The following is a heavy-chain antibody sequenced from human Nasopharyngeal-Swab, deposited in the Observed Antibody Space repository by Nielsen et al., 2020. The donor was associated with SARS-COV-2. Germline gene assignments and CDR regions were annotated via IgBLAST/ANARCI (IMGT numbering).Heavy chain of an antibody. V-gene: IGHV1-18*01. D-gene: IGHD2-2*01. CDR1: GYTFASYG. CDR2: ISPYNGNT. J-gene: IGHJ4*02. Sequence: ASVKVSCKASGYTFASYGINWVRHAPGQGLEWMGWISPYNGNTNYAERFQGRVTMTTDTSTNTAYMELRSLRSADTAVYYCARGRYCTSVNCYAKINDYWGQGTLVTVSS. CDR3: ARGRYCTSVNCYAKINDY.